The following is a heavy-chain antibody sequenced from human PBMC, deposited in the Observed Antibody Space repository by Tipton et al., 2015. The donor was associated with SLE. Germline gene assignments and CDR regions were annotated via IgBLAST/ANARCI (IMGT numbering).Heavy chain of an antibody. Sequence: TLSLTCTVSGDSIISSSYYWGWIRQPPGKGLEWIGSMYYSGSTYYNPSLKSRVTISVDTSKNQFSLKLSSVTAADTAVYYCAYSQAFDIWGQGTMVTVSS. J-gene: IGHJ3*02. CDR2: MYYSGST. CDR3: AYSQAFDI. V-gene: IGHV4-39*07. CDR1: GDSIISSSYY. D-gene: IGHD2-21*01.